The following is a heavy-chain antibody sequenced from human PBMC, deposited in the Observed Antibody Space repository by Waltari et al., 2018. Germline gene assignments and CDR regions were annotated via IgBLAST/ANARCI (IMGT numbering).Heavy chain of an antibody. CDR1: GFTVNTYF. V-gene: IGHV3-53*02. CDR3: ARDHGGSYLDGAFDI. Sequence: EVQLVETGGGLIQPAGSLRLSRAASGFTVNTYFMTWVRQAPGKGLEWVSIYLTDCNTIFADFVGGQFTLSRDNSNNTVSLQMNSLRAEDTAVYYCARDHGGSYLDGAFDIWGQGTMVTVSS. D-gene: IGHD1-26*01. CDR2: YLTDCNT. J-gene: IGHJ3*02.